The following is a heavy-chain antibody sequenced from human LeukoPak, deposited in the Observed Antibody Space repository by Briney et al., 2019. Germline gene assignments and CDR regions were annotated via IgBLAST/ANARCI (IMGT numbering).Heavy chain of an antibody. D-gene: IGHD3-3*01. V-gene: IGHV1-2*02. CDR1: GYSFTDYY. CDR3: ARADFIDAGPYLIGP. CDR2: INAKSGRT. Sequence: ASVRVSCKTSGYSFTDYYIHWVRQAPGQGLEWMGWINAKSGRTSSARKFQGRVTMTRDPSITTVYMDMAWLTSDDTAIYFCARADFIDAGPYLIGPWGEGTMVTVSS. J-gene: IGHJ5*02.